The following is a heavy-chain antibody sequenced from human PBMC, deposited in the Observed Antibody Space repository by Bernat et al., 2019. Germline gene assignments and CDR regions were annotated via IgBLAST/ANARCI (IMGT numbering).Heavy chain of an antibody. CDR1: AGSISSYY. V-gene: IGHV4-59*08. J-gene: IGHJ3*02. Sequence: QLQLQESGPGLVKPSETLSLTCTVSAGSISSYYWSWIRQPPGKGLEWIGYIYYSGSTNYNPSLKSRVTISVDTSKNQFSLKLSSVTAADTAVYYCARQKYSSSWPDAFDIWGQGTMVSVSS. CDR3: ARQKYSSSWPDAFDI. CDR2: IYYSGST. D-gene: IGHD6-13*01.